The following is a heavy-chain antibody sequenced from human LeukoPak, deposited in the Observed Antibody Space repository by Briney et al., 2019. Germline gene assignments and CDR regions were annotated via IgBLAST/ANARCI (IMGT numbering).Heavy chain of an antibody. CDR3: AHRHGGERIWFGKPRYDAFDI. Sequence: SGPTLVNPTQTLTLTCTFSGFSLSTSGVGVGWIRQPPGKALEWLALIYWNDDKRYSPSLKSRLTITKDTSKNQVVLTMTNMDPVDTATYYCAHRHGGERIWFGKPRYDAFDIWGQGTMVAVSS. CDR2: IYWNDDK. J-gene: IGHJ3*02. CDR1: GFSLSTSGVG. V-gene: IGHV2-5*01. D-gene: IGHD3-10*01.